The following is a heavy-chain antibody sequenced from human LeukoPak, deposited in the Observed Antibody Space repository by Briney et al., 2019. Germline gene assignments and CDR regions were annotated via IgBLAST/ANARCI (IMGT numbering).Heavy chain of an antibody. Sequence: GGSLRLSCGASGFIFSDHYMDWVRQAPGKGLEWVGRSRNKANSYTTDYAASVKGRFTISRDDSKGSLYLQINSLKTEDTAVYYCARDQWSATPPYSYGLDVWGQGTTVTVSS. V-gene: IGHV3-72*01. CDR1: GFIFSDHY. D-gene: IGHD2-15*01. J-gene: IGHJ6*02. CDR3: ARDQWSATPPYSYGLDV. CDR2: SRNKANSYTT.